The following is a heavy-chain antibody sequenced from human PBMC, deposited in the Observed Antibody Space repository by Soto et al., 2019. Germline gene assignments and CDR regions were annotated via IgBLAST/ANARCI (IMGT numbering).Heavy chain of an antibody. CDR2: ISGTDGTT. Sequence: EVQLLESGGDLVQPGGSLRLSCAASGFTFSSHAMSWVRQAPGKGLEWVSAISGTDGTTYYAGSVRGRFTISRDDSKNTLYLQMNSLRADDTALYFCARLSGDHVWSSCDFWGQGTLDTVSS. CDR3: ARLSGDHVWSSCDF. CDR1: GFTFSSHA. V-gene: IGHV3-23*01. D-gene: IGHD5-12*01. J-gene: IGHJ4*02.